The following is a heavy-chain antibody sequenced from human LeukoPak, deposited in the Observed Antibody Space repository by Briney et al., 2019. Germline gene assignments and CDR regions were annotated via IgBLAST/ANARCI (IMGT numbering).Heavy chain of an antibody. J-gene: IGHJ4*02. D-gene: IGHD4-11*01. CDR1: EFTFSSYS. V-gene: IGHV3-21*01. Sequence: GGSLRLSSAASEFTFSSYSMNWVRQAPGKGLEWVSSISSSSSYKYYADSVKGRFTISRDNAKNSLYLQMNSLRAEDTAVYYCARDWTTVGPFDYWGQGTRVTVSS. CDR3: ARDWTTVGPFDY. CDR2: ISSSSSYK.